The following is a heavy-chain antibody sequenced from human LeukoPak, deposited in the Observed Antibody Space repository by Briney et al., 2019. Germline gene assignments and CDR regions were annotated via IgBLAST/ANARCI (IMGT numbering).Heavy chain of an antibody. Sequence: PGRSLRLSCAASGFTFSSYAMHWVRQAPGKGLEWVAVISSDGSNKYYADSVKGRFTISRDNSKNTLYLQMNSLRAEDTAVYYCARVTGQLDRRGAFDIWGQGTMVTVSS. CDR2: ISSDGSNK. CDR3: ARVTGQLDRRGAFDI. CDR1: GFTFSSYA. J-gene: IGHJ3*02. V-gene: IGHV3-30*14. D-gene: IGHD1-1*01.